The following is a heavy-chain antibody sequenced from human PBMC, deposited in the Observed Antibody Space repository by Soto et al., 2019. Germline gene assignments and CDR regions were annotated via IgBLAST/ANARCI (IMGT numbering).Heavy chain of an antibody. D-gene: IGHD1-7*01. CDR3: VRPGRTGTTDY. V-gene: IGHV4-39*01. CDR2: IYYSGST. Sequence: QLQLQESGPGLVKPSETLSLTCTVSGGSISSSSYYWGWIRQPPGKGLEWIGSIYYSGSTYYNPSLKSRVTISVDTSKNQFSLKLSSVTAADTAVYYCVRPGRTGTTDYWGQGTLVTVSS. J-gene: IGHJ4*02. CDR1: GGSISSSSYY.